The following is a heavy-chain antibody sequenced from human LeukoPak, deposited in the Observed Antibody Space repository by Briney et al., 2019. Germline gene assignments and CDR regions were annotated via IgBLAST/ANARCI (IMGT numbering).Heavy chain of an antibody. CDR3: ARVRGPTVATWYFDL. Sequence: GGSLGLSCAASGFTFNGYSIIWVRQAPGKGLEWISYITTSSSISYYADSVKGRFTVSRDNAKNSVYLQVNSLRVEDSSVYFCARVRGPTVATWYFDLWGRGTLVTVSP. V-gene: IGHV3-48*01. CDR2: ITTSSSIS. D-gene: IGHD4-17*01. J-gene: IGHJ2*01. CDR1: GFTFNGYS.